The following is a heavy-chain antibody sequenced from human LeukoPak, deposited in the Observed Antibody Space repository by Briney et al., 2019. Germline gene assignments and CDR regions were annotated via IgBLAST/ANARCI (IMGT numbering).Heavy chain of an antibody. CDR3: AGRIVGAPEWAFDI. J-gene: IGHJ3*02. V-gene: IGHV1-69*04. Sequence: ASVKASCKASGGTFSSYAISWVRQAPGQGLEWMGRIIPILGIANYAQKFQGRVTITADKSTSTAYMELSSLRSEDTAVYYCAGRIVGAPEWAFDIWGQGTMVTVSS. CDR2: IIPILGIA. D-gene: IGHD1-26*01. CDR1: GGTFSSYA.